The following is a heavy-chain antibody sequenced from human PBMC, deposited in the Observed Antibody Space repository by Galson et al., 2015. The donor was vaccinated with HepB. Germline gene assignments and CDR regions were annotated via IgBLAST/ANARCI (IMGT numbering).Heavy chain of an antibody. CDR2: ISGNGRTT. J-gene: IGHJ4*02. CDR3: AKDQGYDFWAAFDS. Sequence: SLRLSCAASGFTFTNYAMSWVRQAPGKGLEWVSSISGNGRTTYHADSVKGRVTISRDNSKNTLYLQVNSLRAEDTAVYYCAKDQGYDFWAAFDSWGQGNLATVSS. CDR1: GFTFTNYA. V-gene: IGHV3-23*01. D-gene: IGHD3-3*01.